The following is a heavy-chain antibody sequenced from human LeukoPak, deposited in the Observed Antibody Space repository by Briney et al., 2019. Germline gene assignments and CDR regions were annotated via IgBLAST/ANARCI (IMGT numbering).Heavy chain of an antibody. CDR3: ARGSVLWFGELLTYYYYGMDV. V-gene: IGHV3-74*01. CDR1: GFTFSSYW. J-gene: IGHJ6*02. CDR2: INSDGSST. D-gene: IGHD3-10*01. Sequence: PGGSLRLSCAASGFTFSSYWMHWVRQAPGKGLVWVSRINSDGSSTSYADSVKGRFTISRDNAKNTLYLQMNSLRAEDTAVYYRARGSVLWFGELLTYYYYGMDVWGQGTTVTVSS.